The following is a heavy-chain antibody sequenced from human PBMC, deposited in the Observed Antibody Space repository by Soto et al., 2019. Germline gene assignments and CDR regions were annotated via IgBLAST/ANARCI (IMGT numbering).Heavy chain of an antibody. Sequence: LRLSCAASGFTFNTFSMGWVRQAPGKGLEWVANIKEDGSEENYVDSVKGRFTISRDNARNSLSLQMNSLRSEDTAVYYCVTKQVWYPYNWFDPWGQGTLVTVSS. CDR1: GFTFNTFS. V-gene: IGHV3-7*05. CDR3: VTKQVWYPYNWFDP. D-gene: IGHD3-10*01. J-gene: IGHJ5*02. CDR2: IKEDGSEE.